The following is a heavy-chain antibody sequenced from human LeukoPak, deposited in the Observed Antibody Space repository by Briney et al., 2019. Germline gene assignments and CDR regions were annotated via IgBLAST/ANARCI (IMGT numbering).Heavy chain of an antibody. D-gene: IGHD5-24*01. CDR2: IKSDGSIT. V-gene: IGHV3-74*03. CDR1: GFTFSTFW. J-gene: IGHJ4*02. Sequence: GGSLRLSCAASGFTFSTFWMHWVRQAPGKGLVWVSGIKSDGSITTYADSVKGRFTISRDNAENTLYLQMNSLRAEDTAVYYCARDWVYKIDYWGRGTLVTVSS. CDR3: ARDWVYKIDY.